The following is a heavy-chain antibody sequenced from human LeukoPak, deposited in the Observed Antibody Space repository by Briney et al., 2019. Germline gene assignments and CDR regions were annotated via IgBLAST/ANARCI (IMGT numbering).Heavy chain of an antibody. D-gene: IGHD3-16*01. CDR2: IKSKTDGGTT. CDR3: TTDWGYFDH. CDR1: GLIVSNAW. Sequence: GGSLRLSCAASGLIVSNAWMNWVRQAPGKGLEWVGRIKSKTDGGTTDYAAPVKGRFTISRDDSKNTVSLQMNSLKTEETAVYYCTTDWGYFDHWGQGTLVTVSS. V-gene: IGHV3-15*01. J-gene: IGHJ4*02.